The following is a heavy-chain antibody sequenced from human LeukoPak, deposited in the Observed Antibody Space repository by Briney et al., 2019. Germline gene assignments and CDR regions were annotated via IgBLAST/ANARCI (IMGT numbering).Heavy chain of an antibody. CDR3: AKDHV. CDR2: ISGSGGNT. J-gene: IGHJ4*02. V-gene: IGHV3-23*01. CDR1: GLTFSNYA. Sequence: GGSLRLSCAASGLTFSNYAMSWVRQAPGKGLEWVSTISGSGGNTYYTDSVKGRFTISRDNSKNMLSLQMNSLRAEDTAVYYCAKDHVWGQGTLVTVSS.